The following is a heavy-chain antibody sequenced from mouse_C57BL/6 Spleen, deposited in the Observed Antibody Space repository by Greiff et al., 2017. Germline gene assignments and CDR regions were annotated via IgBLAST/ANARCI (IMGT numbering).Heavy chain of an antibody. CDR1: GYTFTDYD. J-gene: IGHJ2*01. CDR2: IDPETGGT. Sequence: QVQLQQSGAELVRPGASVTLSCKASGYTFTDYDMHWVKQTPVHGLEWIGAIDPETGGTAYNQKFKGKAILTADKSSSTAYMELRSLTSEASAVYSSAKDTYGLFDYWGQGTTLTVSS. D-gene: IGHD5-1-1*01. CDR3: AKDTYGLFDY. V-gene: IGHV1-15*01.